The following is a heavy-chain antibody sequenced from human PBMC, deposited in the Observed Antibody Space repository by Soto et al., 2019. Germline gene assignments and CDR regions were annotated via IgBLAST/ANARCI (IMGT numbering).Heavy chain of an antibody. CDR2: ISGGGGAT. Sequence: GGSLRLSCAASGFTFSSYAMSWVRQAPGKGLEWVSGISGGGGATYYAASVKGRFTISRDNSKNTLSLQISSLRAEDSAVYYCAKSHCGTGRCYTMSYFDFWGQGTLVTVSS. J-gene: IGHJ4*02. D-gene: IGHD2-15*01. CDR3: AKSHCGTGRCYTMSYFDF. CDR1: GFTFSSYA. V-gene: IGHV3-23*01.